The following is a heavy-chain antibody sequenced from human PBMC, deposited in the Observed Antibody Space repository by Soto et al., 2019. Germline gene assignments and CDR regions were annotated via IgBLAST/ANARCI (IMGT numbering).Heavy chain of an antibody. J-gene: IGHJ6*02. Sequence: ASVKVSCKASGGTFSSYAISWVRQAPGQGLEWMGGIIPIFGTANYAQKFQGRVTITADESMSTAYMELSGLRSEDTAVYYCASSYSNYALIDYYYYGMDVWGQGTTVTVSS. CDR2: IIPIFGTA. CDR1: GGTFSSYA. V-gene: IGHV1-69*13. D-gene: IGHD4-4*01. CDR3: ASSYSNYALIDYYYYGMDV.